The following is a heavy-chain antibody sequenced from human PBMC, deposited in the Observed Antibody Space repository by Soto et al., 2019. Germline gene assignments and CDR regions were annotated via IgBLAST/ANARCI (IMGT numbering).Heavy chain of an antibody. Sequence: RASVKVSCKASGYTFTSYGISWVRQAPGQGLEWMGWISAYNGNTNYAQKLQGRVTMTTDTSTSTAYMELRSLRSDDTAVYYCARVVLGESRFYYYGMDVWGQGTTVTAP. CDR1: GYTFTSYG. D-gene: IGHD2-21*01. CDR2: ISAYNGNT. J-gene: IGHJ6*02. V-gene: IGHV1-18*04. CDR3: ARVVLGESRFYYYGMDV.